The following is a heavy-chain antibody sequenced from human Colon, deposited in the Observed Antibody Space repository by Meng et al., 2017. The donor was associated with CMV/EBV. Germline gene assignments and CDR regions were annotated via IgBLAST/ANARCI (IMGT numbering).Heavy chain of an antibody. CDR1: GFTFGSYS. V-gene: IGHV3-21*01. D-gene: IGHD6-13*01. CDR2: ISDPGGSI. Sequence: GGSLRLSCATSGFTFGSYSMNWVRQAPGKGLEWVSSISDPGGSIWYADSMRGRFTVSRDNAKTSQYLQMNSLRAEDTGVYYCARGSNVYYGMDVWGQGTTVTVSS. CDR3: ARGSNVYYGMDV. J-gene: IGHJ6*02.